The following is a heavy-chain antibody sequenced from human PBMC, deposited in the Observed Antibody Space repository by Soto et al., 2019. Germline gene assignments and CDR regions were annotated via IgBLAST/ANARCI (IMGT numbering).Heavy chain of an antibody. CDR2: IYWDDDE. CDR1: GFSLNTGGVG. D-gene: IGHD3-10*01. Sequence: ITLKESGPTLVKPTQTLTLTCTFSGFSLNTGGVGVGWVRQPRGKAMEWLALIYWDDDERYRQSLRSRHNIPKDTTNNQVVLTMTNMDPEDTATYYCVRNWRYYGGDYYYGMDAWGQGTTVTVSS. J-gene: IGHJ6*02. V-gene: IGHV2-5*02. CDR3: VRNWRYYGGDYYYGMDA.